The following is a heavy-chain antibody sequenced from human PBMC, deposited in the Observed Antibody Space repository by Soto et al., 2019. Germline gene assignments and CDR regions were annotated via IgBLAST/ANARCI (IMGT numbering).Heavy chain of an antibody. CDR3: ARHEGFYDSSRLSLDY. Sequence: GESLKISCKGSGYSFTSYWIGWVRQMPGKGLEWMGIIYPGDSDTRYSPSFQGQVTISADKSISTAYLQWSSLKASDTAMYYCARHEGFYDSSRLSLDYWGQGSLDTVSS. D-gene: IGHD3-22*01. CDR1: GYSFTSYW. J-gene: IGHJ4*02. CDR2: IYPGDSDT. V-gene: IGHV5-51*01.